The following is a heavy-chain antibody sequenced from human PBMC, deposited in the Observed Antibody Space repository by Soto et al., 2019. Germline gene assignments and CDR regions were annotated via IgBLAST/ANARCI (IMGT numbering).Heavy chain of an antibody. CDR2: IKFDGSST. J-gene: IGHJ4*02. CDR3: FRDRQPDGIWTFVY. D-gene: IGHD2-15*01. CDR1: GFAFSTYW. Sequence: PGGSLRLSCAASGFAFSTYWMHWVRQAPGKGLLWVSRIKFDGSSTYYGDSVKGRFTISRDDAKNTVFLQMNGLRVDDTAVYYCFRDRQPDGIWTFVYWGRGILVTVSS. V-gene: IGHV3-74*01.